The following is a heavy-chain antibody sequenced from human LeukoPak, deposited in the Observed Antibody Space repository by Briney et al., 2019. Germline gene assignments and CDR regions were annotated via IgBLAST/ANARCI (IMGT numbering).Heavy chain of an antibody. CDR2: ITGAGDTT. V-gene: IGHV3-23*01. CDR1: GFTFSNYA. J-gene: IGHJ4*02. CDR3: VRDRNYYEALQRSY. D-gene: IGHD3-3*01. Sequence: GGSLRLSCAASGFTFSNYAMSWVRQDPGRGLEWVSSITGAGDTTYYPESVKGRFIISRDNSKNTLYLQMNSLRVEDTALYFCVRDRNYYEALQRSYWGQGTLVTVSS.